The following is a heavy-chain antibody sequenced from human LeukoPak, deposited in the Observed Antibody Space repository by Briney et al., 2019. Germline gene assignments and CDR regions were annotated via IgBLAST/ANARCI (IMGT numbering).Heavy chain of an antibody. CDR2: IYYSGST. Sequence: PSETLSLTCTVSGGSISSYYWSWIRQPPGKGLEWIGYIYYSGSTNYNPSLRSRVSISVDTSKNQFSLKLSSVTAADTAVYYCATGSRFNWNYMGYWGQGTLVTVSS. CDR3: ATGSRFNWNYMGY. V-gene: IGHV4-59*01. D-gene: IGHD1-20*01. CDR1: GGSISSYY. J-gene: IGHJ4*02.